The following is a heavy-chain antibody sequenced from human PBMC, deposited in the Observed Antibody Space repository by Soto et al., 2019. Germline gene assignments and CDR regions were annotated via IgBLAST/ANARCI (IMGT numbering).Heavy chain of an antibody. V-gene: IGHV4-34*01. D-gene: IGHD2-21*01. J-gene: IGHJ6*03. CDR2: INHLGSI. Sequence: SETLSLSCVVSGGSLSDYFWSWIRQPPGMALEWIGEINHLGSINYNPSLKSRVTMSVDTSKNQFSLTLNSVTAADTATYYCARGGISHWAYFYYMDVWDRGTTVTVSS. CDR3: ARGGISHWAYFYYMDV. CDR1: GGSLSDYF.